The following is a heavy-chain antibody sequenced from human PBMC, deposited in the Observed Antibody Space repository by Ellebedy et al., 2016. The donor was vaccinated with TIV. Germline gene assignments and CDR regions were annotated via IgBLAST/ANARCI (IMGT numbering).Heavy chain of an antibody. Sequence: PGGSLRLSCAASGSTFRNHAVSWVRQAQGKGLEWVSAISGSGGSTNYADPVKGRFTTSRDNSRNTLYLQMSSLRAEETAIYYCACWSGDWNGPYDYWGPGTLVTVSS. V-gene: IGHV3-23*01. J-gene: IGHJ4*02. CDR3: ACWSGDWNGPYDY. D-gene: IGHD1-1*01. CDR1: GSTFRNHA. CDR2: ISGSGGST.